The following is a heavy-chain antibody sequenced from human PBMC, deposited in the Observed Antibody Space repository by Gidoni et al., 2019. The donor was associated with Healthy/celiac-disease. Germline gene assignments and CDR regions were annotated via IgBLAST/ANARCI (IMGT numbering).Heavy chain of an antibody. Sequence: QARGQRLEWIGWIVVGSGNTNYAQKFQERVTITRDMSTSTAYMELSSLRSEDTAVYYCAAFPFILPDHDAFDIWGQGTMVTVSS. D-gene: IGHD3-16*01. V-gene: IGHV1-58*01. CDR2: IVVGSGNT. J-gene: IGHJ3*02. CDR3: AAFPFILPDHDAFDI.